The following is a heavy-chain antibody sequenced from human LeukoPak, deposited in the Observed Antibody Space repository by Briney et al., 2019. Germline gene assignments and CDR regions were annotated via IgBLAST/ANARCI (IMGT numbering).Heavy chain of an antibody. J-gene: IGHJ4*02. V-gene: IGHV1-2*02. CDR2: IHPNTGDT. CDR1: GYTFTGYY. Sequence: ASVKVSCKASGYTFTGYYMHWVRQAPGQGLEWMGWIHPNTGDTTYAQKFQGRVTMTRDTSISTAYMELSRLTSDDTAIYYCTREDYWAQGTLVTVSS. CDR3: TREDY.